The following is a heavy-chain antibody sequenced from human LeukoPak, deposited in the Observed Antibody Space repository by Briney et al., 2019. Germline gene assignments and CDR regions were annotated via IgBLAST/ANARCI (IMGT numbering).Heavy chain of an antibody. D-gene: IGHD6-13*01. CDR2: ISSSGSTI. CDR3: AKRYGDSTGWFFDF. Sequence: GGSLRLSCAASGFTFSDYYMSWIRQAPGKGLEWVSYISSSGSTIYYADSVKGRLTISRDNAKNSLYLQMNSLRAEDTAVFYCAKRYGDSTGWFFDFWGQGSLVTVSS. CDR1: GFTFSDYY. V-gene: IGHV3-11*01. J-gene: IGHJ4*02.